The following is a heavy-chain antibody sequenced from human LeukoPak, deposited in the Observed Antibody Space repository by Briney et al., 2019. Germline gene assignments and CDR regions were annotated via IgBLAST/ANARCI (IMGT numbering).Heavy chain of an antibody. CDR2: LSSDGGDK. J-gene: IGHJ4*02. Sequence: PGGSLRLSCAASGFTFNSYAMHWVRQAPGKGLEWVTVLSSDGGDKYYADSVKGRFTISRDNSKNTLYLQMNTLRGEDTAVYYCARDRGIGAAAYYFDYWGQGTLVTVSS. V-gene: IGHV3-30-3*01. D-gene: IGHD6-13*01. CDR1: GFTFNSYA. CDR3: ARDRGIGAAAYYFDY.